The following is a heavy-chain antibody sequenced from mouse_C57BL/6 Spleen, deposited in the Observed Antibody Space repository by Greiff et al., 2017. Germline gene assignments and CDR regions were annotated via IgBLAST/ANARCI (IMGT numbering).Heavy chain of an antibody. Sequence: VQLQESGAELARPGASVKLSCKASGYTFTSYGISWVKQRTGQGLEWIGEIYPRSGNTYYNEKFKGKATLTADKSSSTAYMELRSLTSEDSAVYFCARRDYYGSSFQAMDYWGQGTSVTVSS. CDR3: ARRDYYGSSFQAMDY. D-gene: IGHD1-1*01. CDR2: IYPRSGNT. J-gene: IGHJ4*01. V-gene: IGHV1-81*01. CDR1: GYTFTSYG.